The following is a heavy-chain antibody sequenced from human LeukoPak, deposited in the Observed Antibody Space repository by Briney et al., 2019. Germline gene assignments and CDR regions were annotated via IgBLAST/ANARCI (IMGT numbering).Heavy chain of an antibody. Sequence: PGGSLRLSCAASGFPFSNAWMNWVRQAPGKGLDWVGRIKTKTDGGTTDYAAPVKGRFTISRDDSKNTLYLQMNSLKIEDTAVYYCATDRPWRGVYWGQGTLVTVSS. CDR3: ATDRPWRGVY. J-gene: IGHJ4*02. CDR2: IKTKTDGGTT. CDR1: GFPFSNAW. V-gene: IGHV3-15*01. D-gene: IGHD3-10*01.